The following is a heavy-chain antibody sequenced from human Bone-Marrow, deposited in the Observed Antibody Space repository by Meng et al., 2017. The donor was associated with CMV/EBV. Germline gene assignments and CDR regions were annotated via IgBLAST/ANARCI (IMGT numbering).Heavy chain of an antibody. V-gene: IGHV4-59*01. CDR1: GGSISSYY. D-gene: IGHD3-3*01. CDR2: IYYSGST. CDR3: AGDKGDFWCGYDFWFDP. J-gene: IGHJ5*02. Sequence: GSLRLSCTVSGGSISSYYWSWIRQHPGEGLEWIGYIYYSGSTNYNPSLKSRVTISVDTSKNQFSLKLSSVTAADTAVYYCAGDKGDFWCGYDFWFDPWGQGTLVTVSS.